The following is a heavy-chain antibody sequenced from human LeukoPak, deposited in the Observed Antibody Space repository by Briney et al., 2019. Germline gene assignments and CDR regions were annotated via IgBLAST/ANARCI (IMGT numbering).Heavy chain of an antibody. Sequence: ASVKVSCKASGGTFSSYAISWVRQAPGQGLEWMGGIIPIFGTANYAQKFQGRVTITADESTSTAYMELSSLRSEDTAVYYCARGSDHTRDYGDYGNQADAFDIWGQGTMVTVSS. CDR2: IIPIFGTA. D-gene: IGHD4-17*01. V-gene: IGHV1-69*13. J-gene: IGHJ3*02. CDR1: GGTFSSYA. CDR3: ARGSDHTRDYGDYGNQADAFDI.